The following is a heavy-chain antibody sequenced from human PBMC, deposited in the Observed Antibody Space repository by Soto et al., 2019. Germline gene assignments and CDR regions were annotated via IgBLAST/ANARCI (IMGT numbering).Heavy chain of an antibody. CDR2: ISGSGGST. V-gene: IGHV3-23*01. CDR1: GFTFSSYA. Sequence: PGGSLRLSCAASGFTFSSYAMSWVRQAPGKGLEWVSAISGSGGSTYYADSVKGRFTISRDNSKNTLYLQMNSLRAEDTAVYYCAKDSGTQLWSESTYEYWGQGTLVTVSS. J-gene: IGHJ4*02. CDR3: AKDSGTQLWSESTYEY. D-gene: IGHD5-18*01.